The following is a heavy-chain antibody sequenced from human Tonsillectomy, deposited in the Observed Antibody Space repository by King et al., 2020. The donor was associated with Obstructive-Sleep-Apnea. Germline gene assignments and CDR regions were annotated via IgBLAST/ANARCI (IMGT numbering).Heavy chain of an antibody. V-gene: IGHV5-10-1*03. CDR3: ARHERGYSFEFNGLDV. CDR1: GYSFTNYW. Sequence: VQLQQSGAEVKKPGESLRISCQVSGYSFTNYWISWVRQMPGKGLEWMGRVDPNESFGSSRPALKGHGTISADNAISAAYLQWSSLKASDTAIHYCARHERGYSFEFNGLDVWGQGTTVTVSS. D-gene: IGHD5-12*01. J-gene: IGHJ6*02. CDR2: VDPNESFG.